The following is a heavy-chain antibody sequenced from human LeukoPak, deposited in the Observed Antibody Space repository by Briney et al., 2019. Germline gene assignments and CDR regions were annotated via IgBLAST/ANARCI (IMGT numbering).Heavy chain of an antibody. CDR3: ARGYDDWKIPHWFDP. CDR1: GGSISSGGYY. CDR2: IYYSGST. V-gene: IGHV4-31*03. J-gene: IGHJ5*02. D-gene: IGHD1-1*01. Sequence: SETLSLTCTVSGGSISSGGYYWSWIRQHPGKGLEWIGYIYYSGSTYYNPSLKSRVTISVDTSKNQFSLKLSSVTAADTAVYYCARGYDDWKIPHWFDPWGQGTLATVSS.